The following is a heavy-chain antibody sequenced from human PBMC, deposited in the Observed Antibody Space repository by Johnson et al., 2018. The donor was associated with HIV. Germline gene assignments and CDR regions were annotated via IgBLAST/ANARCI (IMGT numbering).Heavy chain of an antibody. J-gene: IGHJ3*02. V-gene: IGHV3-9*01. Sequence: VQLVESGGGVVQPGRSLRLSCAASGFTVSSNYMSWVRQAPGKGLEWVSGISWNSGSIGYADSVKGRFTISRDNAKNSLYLQMNSLRAEDTALYYCAKDMRQQLVFLCAFDIWGQGTMVTVSS. CDR2: ISWNSGSI. CDR1: GFTVSSNY. D-gene: IGHD6-13*01. CDR3: AKDMRQQLVFLCAFDI.